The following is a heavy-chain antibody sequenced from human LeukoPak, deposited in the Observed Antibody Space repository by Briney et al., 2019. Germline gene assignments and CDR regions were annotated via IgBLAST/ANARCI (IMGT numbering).Heavy chain of an antibody. J-gene: IGHJ4*02. Sequence: GGSLRLSCAASGFTFSSYAMSWVRQAPGKGLEWVSAISGSGGSPYYADSVRGRFTISRDNSKNTLYLQVNSLRAEDTAVYYCAKGGSSAYYYARGFDYWGQGTLVTVSS. D-gene: IGHD3-22*01. V-gene: IGHV3-23*01. CDR3: AKGGSSAYYYARGFDY. CDR1: GFTFSSYA. CDR2: ISGSGGSP.